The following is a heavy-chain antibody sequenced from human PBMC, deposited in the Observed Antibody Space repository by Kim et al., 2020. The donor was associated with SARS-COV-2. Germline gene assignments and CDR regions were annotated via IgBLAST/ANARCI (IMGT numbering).Heavy chain of an antibody. V-gene: IGHV3-13*04. Sequence: GGSLRLSCAASGFTFSSYDMHWVRQATGKGLEWVSAIGTAGDTYYPGSVKGRFTISRENAKNSLYLQMNSLRAGDTAVYYCARSLDYSSSWYGVWWYFDLWGRGTLVTVSS. CDR1: GFTFSSYD. D-gene: IGHD6-13*01. CDR2: IGTAGDT. J-gene: IGHJ2*01. CDR3: ARSLDYSSSWYGVWWYFDL.